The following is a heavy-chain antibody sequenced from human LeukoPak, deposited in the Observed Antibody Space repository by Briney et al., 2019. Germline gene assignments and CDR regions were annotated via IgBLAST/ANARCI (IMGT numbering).Heavy chain of an antibody. J-gene: IGHJ3*02. V-gene: IGHV3-66*02. D-gene: IGHD3-16*01. Sequence: GGSLRLSCAASGFTVRSNYMSWVRQAAGKGLAWVSVIYSGGSTYYADSVKGRFTISRDNSKNTLYLQMNSLRAEDTAVYYCAREGDGPLLRAFDIWGQGTMVTVSS. CDR2: IYSGGST. CDR1: GFTVRSNY. CDR3: AREGDGPLLRAFDI.